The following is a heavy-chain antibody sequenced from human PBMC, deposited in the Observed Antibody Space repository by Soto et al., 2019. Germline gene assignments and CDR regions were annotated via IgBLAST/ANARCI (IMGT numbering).Heavy chain of an antibody. CDR2: LSGDNGDI. D-gene: IGHD2-15*01. CDR1: DYTFNSYG. J-gene: IGHJ4*02. Sequence: QVQLVQSGDELKKPGASVKVSCKASDYTFNSYGINWVRKAPGQGLEWMGWLSGDNGDIKYAQKFQGRVTMTTDISTSTVYMELRSLSSDDTAGYFCAGSRGFGFDFGGQGTLVTVSS. CDR3: AGSRGFGFDF. V-gene: IGHV1-18*01.